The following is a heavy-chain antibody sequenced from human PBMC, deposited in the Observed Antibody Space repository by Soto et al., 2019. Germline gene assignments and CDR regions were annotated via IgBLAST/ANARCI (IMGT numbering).Heavy chain of an antibody. J-gene: IGHJ4*02. Sequence: PGKGLEWVSYISSSSSTIYYADSVKGRFTISRDNAKNSLYLQMNSLRDEDTAVYYCASKDYYGSGSYRYWGQGTLVTVSS. CDR2: ISSSSSTI. D-gene: IGHD3-10*01. CDR3: ASKDYYGSGSYRY. V-gene: IGHV3-48*02.